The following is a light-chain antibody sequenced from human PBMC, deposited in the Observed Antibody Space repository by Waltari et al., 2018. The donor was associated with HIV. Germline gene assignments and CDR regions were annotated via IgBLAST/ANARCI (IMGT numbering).Light chain of an antibody. CDR2: GSS. CDR3: QQTYCAPWT. V-gene: IGKV1-39*01. CDR1: QYINKF. J-gene: IGKJ1*01. Sequence: DIQTTQSPSSLSASVGDRVTITCRASQYINKFLNWYQQKSGKAPNLLINGSSTLQSGVPSRFSGSGSGTDFTLTISGLHPEDSAIYYCQQTYCAPWTFAQGTKVEIK.